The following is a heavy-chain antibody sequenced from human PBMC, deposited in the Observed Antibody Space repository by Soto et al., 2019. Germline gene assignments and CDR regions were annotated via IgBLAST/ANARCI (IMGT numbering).Heavy chain of an antibody. CDR3: ARDRRGSDSY. V-gene: IGHV1-3*01. D-gene: IGHD3-10*01. CDR2: INVGNGNT. J-gene: IGHJ4*02. CDR1: GYTFTTYT. Sequence: QVQLVQSGAEVKKPGASVKVSCKASGYTFTTYTMHWVRQAPGQRLEWMGGINVGNGNTKYSQKFQDRVTITSDTAASTAYMELSSLRSEDTAVDCCARDRRGSDSYWGQGTLVTVSS.